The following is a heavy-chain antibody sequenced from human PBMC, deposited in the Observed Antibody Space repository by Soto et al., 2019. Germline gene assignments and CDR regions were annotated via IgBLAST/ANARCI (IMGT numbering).Heavy chain of an antibody. CDR1: GFTFSKYG. CDR3: ARDDAFQNENGFDI. Sequence: GESLRLSGAASGFTFSKYGFHWVRQAPGKGLEWVAVIVNDGSEKYHADSVEGRFTISRDNSKDTLFLQMNSLRAEDTAVYYCARDDAFQNENGFDIWGQGTMVTVSS. J-gene: IGHJ3*02. V-gene: IGHV3-33*01. CDR2: IVNDGSEK. D-gene: IGHD1-1*01.